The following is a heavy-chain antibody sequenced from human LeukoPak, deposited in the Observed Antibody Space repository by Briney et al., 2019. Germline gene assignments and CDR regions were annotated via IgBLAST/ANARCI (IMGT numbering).Heavy chain of an antibody. CDR2: VFYSGVT. Sequence: SSETLSLTCVVSSFSISNGFYWVWIRQPPGKGLEWIGNVFYSGVTYYNPSLMSRVTISVDTSKNQFSLKLNSVTAADTALYYCARDRGGRTGYASGDFDFWGQGVLVTVSS. J-gene: IGHJ4*02. D-gene: IGHD5-12*01. CDR3: ARDRGGRTGYASGDFDF. V-gene: IGHV4-38-2*02. CDR1: SFSISNGFY.